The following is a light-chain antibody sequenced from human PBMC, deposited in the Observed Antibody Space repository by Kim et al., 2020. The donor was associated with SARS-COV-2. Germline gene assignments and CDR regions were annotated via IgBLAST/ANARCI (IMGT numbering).Light chain of an antibody. CDR1: QSVSSY. V-gene: IGKV3-11*01. CDR2: DAS. CDR3: QQRSNWPPALT. Sequence: EIVLTQSPAPLSLSPGERATLSCRASQSVSSYLAWYQQKPGQAPRLLIYDASNRATGIPARFSGSGSGTDFTLTISSLEPEDFAVYYCQQRSNWPPALTFGGGTKLEI. J-gene: IGKJ4*01.